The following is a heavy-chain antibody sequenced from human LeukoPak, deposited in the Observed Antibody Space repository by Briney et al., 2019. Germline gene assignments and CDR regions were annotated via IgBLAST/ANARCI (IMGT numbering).Heavy chain of an antibody. V-gene: IGHV3-9*01. D-gene: IGHD2-2*02. Sequence: GGSLRLSCAASGFTFDDYAMHWVRHAPGKGLEWVSGISWNSGSIGYADSVKGRFTISRDNAKNSLYLQMNSLRAEDTALYYCAKGSTVVPAAIHYWGQGTPVTVSS. CDR1: GFTFDDYA. J-gene: IGHJ4*02. CDR3: AKGSTVVPAAIHY. CDR2: ISWNSGSI.